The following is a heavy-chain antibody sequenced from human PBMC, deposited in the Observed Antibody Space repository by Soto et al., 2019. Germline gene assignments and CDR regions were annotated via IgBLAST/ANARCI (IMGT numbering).Heavy chain of an antibody. D-gene: IGHD4-17*01. CDR3: ARAEDYGGKSFDY. V-gene: IGHV4-31*03. CDR2: IYYSGST. J-gene: IGHJ4*02. CDR1: GGSISSGGYY. Sequence: SETLSLTCTVSGGSISSGGYYWSWIRQHSGKGLEWIGYIYYSGSTYYNPSLKSRVTISVDTSKNQFSLKLSSVTAADTAVYYCARAEDYGGKSFDYWGQGTLVTVSS.